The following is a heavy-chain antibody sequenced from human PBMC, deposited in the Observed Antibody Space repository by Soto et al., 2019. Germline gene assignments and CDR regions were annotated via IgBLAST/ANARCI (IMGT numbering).Heavy chain of an antibody. Sequence: QAQVVQSGAEVRKPGSSVKLSCKASEGTFNSYAIAWVRQAPGQGLEWTGGIIPYYNTLNYAQKFQYRVTITADDSTNTVYMELSSLRSDDTAVYFCASGASRWYPYFFDSCAQGTLVTVSS. CDR1: EGTFNSYA. D-gene: IGHD6-13*01. J-gene: IGHJ4*02. CDR2: IIPYYNTL. V-gene: IGHV1-69*01. CDR3: ASGASRWYPYFFDS.